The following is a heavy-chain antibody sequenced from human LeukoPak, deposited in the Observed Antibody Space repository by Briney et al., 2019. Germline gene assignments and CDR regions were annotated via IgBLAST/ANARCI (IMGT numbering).Heavy chain of an antibody. V-gene: IGHV4-34*01. CDR3: ARGGDTAIPNDY. CDR1: GGSFSGNY. CDR2: INHSGTT. Sequence: SETLSLTCAVYGGSFSGNYWSWIRQPPGKGLEWIGDINHSGTTNYNPSLKSRVTISVDTSKNQFSLKLSSVTAADTAVYYCARGGDTAIPNDYWGQGTLVTVSS. D-gene: IGHD5-18*01. J-gene: IGHJ4*02.